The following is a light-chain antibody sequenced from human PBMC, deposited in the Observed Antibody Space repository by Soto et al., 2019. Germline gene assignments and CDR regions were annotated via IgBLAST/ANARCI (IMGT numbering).Light chain of an antibody. CDR1: QSVSNK. Sequence: EIVMTQSPATLSVSPGERATLSCRASQSVSNKLAWYQQKPGQAPRLLIYGASTRATAIPARFSGSGSGTEFTLTISSLQSEDFAVYYCQQYNNWPPWTFGQGTKVEVK. V-gene: IGKV3-15*01. CDR2: GAS. CDR3: QQYNNWPPWT. J-gene: IGKJ1*01.